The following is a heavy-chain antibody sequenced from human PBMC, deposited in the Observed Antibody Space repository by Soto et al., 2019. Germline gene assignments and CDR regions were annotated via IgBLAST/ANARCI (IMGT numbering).Heavy chain of an antibody. V-gene: IGHV4-59*08. Sequence: SDTLSLTCTVSGGSISSYYWSWIRQPPGKGLEWIGYIYYSGSTNYNPSLKSRVTISVDTSKNQFSLKLSSVTAADTAVYYCARLHGYCISSSCHGHYAMDVWGQGTTVT. J-gene: IGHJ6*02. CDR2: IYYSGST. CDR3: ARLHGYCISSSCHGHYAMDV. D-gene: IGHD2-2*01. CDR1: GGSISSYY.